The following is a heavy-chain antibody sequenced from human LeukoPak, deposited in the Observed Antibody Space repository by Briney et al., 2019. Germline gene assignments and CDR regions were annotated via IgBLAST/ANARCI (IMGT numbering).Heavy chain of an antibody. V-gene: IGHV3-33*01. Sequence: GGSLRLSCAASGFTFSSYGMHWVRQAPGKGLEWVAVIWYDGSNKYYADSVKGRFTISRDNSKNTLYLQMNSLRAEDTAVYYCAGGMHYGSGSYPPLYGMDVWGQGTTVTVSS. CDR3: AGGMHYGSGSYPPLYGMDV. CDR2: IWYDGSNK. CDR1: GFTFSSYG. D-gene: IGHD3-10*01. J-gene: IGHJ6*02.